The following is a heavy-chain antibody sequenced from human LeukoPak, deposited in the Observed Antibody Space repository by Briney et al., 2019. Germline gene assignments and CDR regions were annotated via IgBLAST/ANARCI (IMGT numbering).Heavy chain of an antibody. CDR1: GFTFSSYG. D-gene: IGHD3-9*01. Sequence: TGGSLRLSCAAFGFTFSSYGMHWVRQAPGKGLEGVAFIRYDGRNKYYGDPVKGRFSISRDNSKNTLYLQMNSLRAEDTAVYYCAKGRRYNILTGHYVSEVGPWGQGTLVTVSS. V-gene: IGHV3-30*02. CDR2: IRYDGRNK. J-gene: IGHJ5*02. CDR3: AKGRRYNILTGHYVSEVGP.